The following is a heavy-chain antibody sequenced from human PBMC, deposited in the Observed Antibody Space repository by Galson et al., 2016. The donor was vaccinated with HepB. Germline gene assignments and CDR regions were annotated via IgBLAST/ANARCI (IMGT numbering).Heavy chain of an antibody. V-gene: IGHV3-21*01. CDR1: GFTFSSYS. J-gene: IGHJ4*02. Sequence: SLRLSCAASGFTFSSYSMNWVRQAPGKGLEWVSSISSSSSYKYYADSVKGRFTISRDNAKNSLYLQMNSLRAEDTAVYYCARGDIVGAILDYWGQGTRDTVST. D-gene: IGHD1-26*01. CDR2: ISSSSSYK. CDR3: ARGDIVGAILDY.